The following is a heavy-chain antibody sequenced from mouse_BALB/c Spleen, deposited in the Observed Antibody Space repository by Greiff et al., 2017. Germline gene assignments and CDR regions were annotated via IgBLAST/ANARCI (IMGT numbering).Heavy chain of an antibody. D-gene: IGHD1-1*01. CDR3: ARRGYGSSFLDY. Sequence: EVQLQQSGAELVKPGASVKLSCTASGFNIKDTYMHWVKQRPEQGLEWIGRIDPANGNTKYDPKFQGKATITADTSSNTAYLQLSSLTSEDTAVYYCARRGYGSSFLDYWGQGTTLTVSS. CDR2: IDPANGNT. V-gene: IGHV14-3*02. CDR1: GFNIKDTY. J-gene: IGHJ2*01.